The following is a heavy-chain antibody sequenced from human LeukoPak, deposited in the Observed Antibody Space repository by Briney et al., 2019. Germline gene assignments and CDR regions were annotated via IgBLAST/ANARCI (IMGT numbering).Heavy chain of an antibody. CDR2: ISSSGSDI. Sequence: GGSLRLSCAASGFTFSAYNMHWVRQAPGKGLEWVLSISSSGSDIDYADSLKGRFTISRDNAKNSLFLQMNSLRAEDTAVYYCARDMIESTWFGELDDYWGQGTLVTVSS. CDR1: GFTFSAYN. V-gene: IGHV3-21*01. D-gene: IGHD3-10*01. J-gene: IGHJ4*02. CDR3: ARDMIESTWFGELDDY.